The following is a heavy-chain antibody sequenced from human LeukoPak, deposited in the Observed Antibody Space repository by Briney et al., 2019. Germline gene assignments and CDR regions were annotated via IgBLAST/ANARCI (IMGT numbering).Heavy chain of an antibody. Sequence: GGSLRLSCAASGFTFISYWMHWVRQALGKGLAWDSRINSDGSGTGYADSVKGRFTISRDNAKNTLYLQMNSLRAEDTAVYYCARAGGLYYYDSSADYWGQGTLVTVSS. V-gene: IGHV3-74*01. CDR3: ARAGGLYYYDSSADY. CDR2: INSDGSGT. J-gene: IGHJ4*02. CDR1: GFTFISYW. D-gene: IGHD3-22*01.